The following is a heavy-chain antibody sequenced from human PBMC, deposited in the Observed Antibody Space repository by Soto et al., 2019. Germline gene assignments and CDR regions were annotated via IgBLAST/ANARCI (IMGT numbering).Heavy chain of an antibody. J-gene: IGHJ4*02. CDR3: ARQRAAVIRGVIPG. Sequence: QVQLQESGPGLVKPSQTLSLTCTVSGGSISSGDYYWSWIRQPPGKGLEWIGYIYHSGSTYYKSSLKSRVTISLDTSKNQFSLKLGSVTAADTAVYYCARQRAAVIRGVIPGWGQGTLVTVSS. CDR2: IYHSGST. V-gene: IGHV4-30-4*01. D-gene: IGHD3-10*01. CDR1: GGSISSGDYY.